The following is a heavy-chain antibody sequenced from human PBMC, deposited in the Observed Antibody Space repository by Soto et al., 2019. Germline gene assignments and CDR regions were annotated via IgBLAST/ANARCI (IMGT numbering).Heavy chain of an antibody. CDR2: IGTAGDT. CDR3: ARRARYCSGGSCYHDAFDI. V-gene: IGHV3-13*01. Sequence: GGSLRLSCAASGFTFSSYDMHWVRQATGKGLEWVSAIGTAGDTYYPGSVKGRFTISRENAKNSLYLQMNSLGAGDTAVYYCARRARYCSGGSCYHDAFDIWGQGTMVTVSS. J-gene: IGHJ3*02. D-gene: IGHD2-15*01. CDR1: GFTFSSYD.